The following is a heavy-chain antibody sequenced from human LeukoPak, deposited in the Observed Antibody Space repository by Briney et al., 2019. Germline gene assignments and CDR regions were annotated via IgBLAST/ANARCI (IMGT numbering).Heavy chain of an antibody. V-gene: IGHV3-23*01. Sequence: GGSLRLSCAASGFTFNNYYMSWVRQAPGKGLEWVSSISGSGSSTYYADSVKGRFTISRDNSKNTLFLQMNILRAEDTAVYYCARDFGRWYFDYWGQGTLVTVSS. J-gene: IGHJ4*02. CDR2: ISGSGSST. CDR1: GFTFNNYY. D-gene: IGHD4-23*01. CDR3: ARDFGRWYFDY.